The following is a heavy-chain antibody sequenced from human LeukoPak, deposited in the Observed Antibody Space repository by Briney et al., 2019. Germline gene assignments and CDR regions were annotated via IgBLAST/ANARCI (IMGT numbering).Heavy chain of an antibody. V-gene: IGHV1-24*01. Sequence: ASLKVSCKVSGDTLSELSMHWVRQAPGKGLEWMGGFDPGGGEAIYAQKFQGRLTMTEDTSTDTAYMDLRSLRSDDTAVYYCTAGGVYSLLDHWGQGTQVTVSS. CDR1: GDTLSELS. D-gene: IGHD5/OR15-5a*01. J-gene: IGHJ4*02. CDR2: FDPGGGEA. CDR3: TAGGVYSLLDH.